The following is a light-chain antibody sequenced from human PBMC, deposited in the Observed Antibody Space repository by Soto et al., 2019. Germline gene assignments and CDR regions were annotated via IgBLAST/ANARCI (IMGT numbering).Light chain of an antibody. V-gene: IGKV1-6*01. Sequence: AIQMTQSPSSLSASGGDRVTISCRASQGIGNALGWYQQKPWKPPKVLIYGASNLQSGVPPRFSGSGSGTDFTLAISSLQPEDSATYYCLQDINYPWTFGQGTKVDI. CDR3: LQDINYPWT. CDR1: QGIGNA. J-gene: IGKJ1*01. CDR2: GAS.